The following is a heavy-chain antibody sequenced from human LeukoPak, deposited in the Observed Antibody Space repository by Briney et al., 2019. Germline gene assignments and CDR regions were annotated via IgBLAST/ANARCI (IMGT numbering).Heavy chain of an antibody. J-gene: IGHJ6*02. CDR3: ARESIATSYYYYGMDV. CDR2: ISAYNGST. Sequence: EASVKVSCKASGYTFTSYGISWVRQAPGQGLEWMGWISAYNGSTNYAQKLQGRVTMTTDTSTSTAYMELRSLRSDDTAVYYCARESIATSYYYYGMDVWGQGITVTVSS. V-gene: IGHV1-18*01. D-gene: IGHD2-21*01. CDR1: GYTFTSYG.